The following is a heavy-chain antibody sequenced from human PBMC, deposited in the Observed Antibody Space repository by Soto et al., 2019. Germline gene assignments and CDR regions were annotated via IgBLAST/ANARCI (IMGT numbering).Heavy chain of an antibody. CDR3: AGPPELTRIYYYYGMDV. CDR1: GYTFTSYG. CDR2: INAVNGNT. J-gene: IGHJ6*02. Sequence: SVKVSCKASGYTFTSYGLHWVRQAPGQRLEWMGWINAVNGNTKYSQKFQGRVTITADESTSTAYMELSSLRSEDTAVYYCAGPPELTRIYYYYGMDVWGQGTTVTVSS. V-gene: IGHV1-3*01. D-gene: IGHD1-7*01.